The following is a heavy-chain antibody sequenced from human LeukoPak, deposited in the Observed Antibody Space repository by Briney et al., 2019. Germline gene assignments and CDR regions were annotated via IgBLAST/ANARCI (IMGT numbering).Heavy chain of an antibody. V-gene: IGHV5-51*01. Sequence: GESLKISCKGSGYSFTRYWIGWGRQMPGKGLEWTGIIYPGDSDTRYSPSFQGQVTISADKSISTAYLQWSSLKASDTAMYYCAIIDFWSGYYTGLFDYWGQGTLVTVSS. D-gene: IGHD3-3*01. CDR2: IYPGDSDT. CDR1: GYSFTRYW. J-gene: IGHJ4*02. CDR3: AIIDFWSGYYTGLFDY.